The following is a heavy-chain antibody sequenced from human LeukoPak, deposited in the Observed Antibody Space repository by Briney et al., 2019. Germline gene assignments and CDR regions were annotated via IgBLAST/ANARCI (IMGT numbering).Heavy chain of an antibody. V-gene: IGHV3-48*02. Sequence: GGSLRLSCAASGFTFSSHSMNWVRQAPGKGLEWVSYISSSSTIYYADSVKGRFTISRDNAKNSLYLQMNSLRDEDTAVYYCARDPKTYGSGSYPGGIDHWGQGTLVTVSS. J-gene: IGHJ4*02. CDR3: ARDPKTYGSGSYPGGIDH. CDR2: ISSSSTI. D-gene: IGHD3-10*01. CDR1: GFTFSSHS.